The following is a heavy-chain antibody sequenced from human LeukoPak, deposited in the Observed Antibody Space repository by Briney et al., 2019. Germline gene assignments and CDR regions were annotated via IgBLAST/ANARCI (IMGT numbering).Heavy chain of an antibody. V-gene: IGHV4-39*07. Sequence: SETLSLTCTVSGVSISSSSFYWGWIRQPPGKGLEWIGGISSSGSTYYNPSLKSRVTISVDTSKNQFSLKLSSVTAADTAVYYCARVSIAARGHYYYYMDVWGKGTTVTVSS. CDR3: ARVSIAARGHYYYYMDV. CDR1: GVSISSSSFY. J-gene: IGHJ6*03. D-gene: IGHD6-6*01. CDR2: ISSSGST.